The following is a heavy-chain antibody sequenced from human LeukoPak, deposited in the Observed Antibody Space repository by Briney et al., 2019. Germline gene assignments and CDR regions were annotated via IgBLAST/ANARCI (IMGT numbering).Heavy chain of an antibody. D-gene: IGHD4-11*01. CDR2: INAGNGNT. J-gene: IGHJ6*02. CDR1: GYTFTSYA. Sequence: GASVKVSCKASGYTFTSYAMHWVRQAPGQRLEWMGWINAGNGNTKYPQKFQGRVTITRDTSASTAYMELSSLRSEDTAVYYCARSDSNYYYYYGMDVWGQGTTVTVSS. V-gene: IGHV1-3*01. CDR3: ARSDSNYYYYYGMDV.